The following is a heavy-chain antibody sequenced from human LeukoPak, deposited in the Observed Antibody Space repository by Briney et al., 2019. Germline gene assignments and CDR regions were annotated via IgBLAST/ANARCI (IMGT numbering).Heavy chain of an antibody. Sequence: GESLRLSCAASGFTFSSYGMHWVRQAPGKGLEWVTVIWYDGSNKYYADSVKGRFTISRDNSKNTLYLQMSSLRAEDTAVDFCARHEHSIHGFGHWGQGTVVSVSS. CDR1: GFTFSSYG. CDR3: ARHEHSIHGFGH. J-gene: IGHJ4*02. D-gene: IGHD3-16*01. CDR2: IWYDGSNK. V-gene: IGHV3-33*01.